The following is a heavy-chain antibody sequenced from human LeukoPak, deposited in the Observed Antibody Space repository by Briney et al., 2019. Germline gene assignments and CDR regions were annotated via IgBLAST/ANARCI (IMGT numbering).Heavy chain of an antibody. J-gene: IGHJ1*01. Sequence: SETLSLTCAVYGGSFSGYYWSWIRQPPGKGLELIGEINHSGSTNYNPSLKSRVTISVDTSKNQFSLKLSSVTAADTAVYYCARGSAAILRYFQHWGQGTLVTVSS. CDR1: GGSFSGYY. CDR3: ARGSAAILRYFQH. D-gene: IGHD2-2*02. CDR2: INHSGST. V-gene: IGHV4-34*01.